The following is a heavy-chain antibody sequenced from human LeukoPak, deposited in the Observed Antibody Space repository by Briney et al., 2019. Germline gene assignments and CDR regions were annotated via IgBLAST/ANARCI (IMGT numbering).Heavy chain of an antibody. CDR1: GFTFDDYA. V-gene: IGHV3-9*01. Sequence: PGGSLRLSCAASGFTFDDYAMHWVRQAPGKGLEWVTGISWNSGSIGYADSVKGRFTISRDNAKNSLYLQMNSLRAEDTALYYCERSGIAARLLNAHYYGMDVWGQGTTVTVSS. CDR3: ERSGIAARLLNAHYYGMDV. D-gene: IGHD6-6*01. J-gene: IGHJ6*02. CDR2: ISWNSGSI.